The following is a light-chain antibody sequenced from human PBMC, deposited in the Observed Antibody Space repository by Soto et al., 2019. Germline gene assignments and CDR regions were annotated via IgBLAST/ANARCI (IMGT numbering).Light chain of an antibody. CDR2: DTS. CDR1: QSVSSS. V-gene: IGKV3-15*01. Sequence: EIGMTQSPATLSVSPGERVALSCRASQSVSSSLAWYQQKPGQAPRLLIYDTSTRATTIPARFSGSGSGTEFTLTISGLQSEDSAVYYCQQYKNWPPYTFGQGTKLEIK. CDR3: QQYKNWPPYT. J-gene: IGKJ2*01.